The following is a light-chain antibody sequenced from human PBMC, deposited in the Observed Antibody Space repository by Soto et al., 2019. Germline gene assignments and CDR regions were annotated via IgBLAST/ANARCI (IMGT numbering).Light chain of an antibody. Sequence: QSALTQPASVSGSPGQSITISCTGTSSDVGGYNYVSWYQQHPGKAPKLMIYDVSNRPSGVSNRFSGSKSGNTASLTISGPQAEAGGDYSCSEYRSSSPLAVFGTGTNLTAL. CDR3: SEYRSSSPLAV. V-gene: IGLV2-14*01. CDR1: SSDVGGYNY. J-gene: IGLJ1*01. CDR2: DVS.